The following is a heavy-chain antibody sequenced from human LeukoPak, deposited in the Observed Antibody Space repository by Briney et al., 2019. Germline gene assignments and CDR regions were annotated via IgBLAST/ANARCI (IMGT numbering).Heavy chain of an antibody. CDR2: INHSGST. D-gene: IGHD1-14*01. J-gene: IGHJ4*02. V-gene: IGHV4-34*01. Sequence: SETLSLTCAVYGVSFSGYYWSWIRQPPGKGLEWIGEINHSGSTNYNPSLKSRVTISVDTSKNQFSLKLSSVTAADTAVYYCARGRRVLAYYFDYWGQGTLVTVSS. CDR1: GVSFSGYY. CDR3: ARGRRVLAYYFDY.